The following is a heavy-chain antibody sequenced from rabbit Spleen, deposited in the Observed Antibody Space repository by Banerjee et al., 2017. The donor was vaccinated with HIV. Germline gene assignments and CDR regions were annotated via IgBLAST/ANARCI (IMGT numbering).Heavy chain of an antibody. CDR2: IYVNSGST. J-gene: IGHJ4*01. Sequence: QSLEESGGGLVKPGGTLTLTCKVSGIDFSSWYYMCWVRQAPGKGLELIGCIYVNSGSTWYASWVNGRFTISRSTSLNTVDLKMTSLTVADTATYFCVRFFDLWGPGPSSPS. V-gene: IGHV1S43*01. CDR3: VRFFDL. CDR1: GIDFSSWYY.